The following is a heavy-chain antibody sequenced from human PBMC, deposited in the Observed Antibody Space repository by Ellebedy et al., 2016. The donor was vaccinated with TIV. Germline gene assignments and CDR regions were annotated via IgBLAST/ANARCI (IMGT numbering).Heavy chain of an antibody. D-gene: IGHD2-15*01. CDR2: INYDGSET. V-gene: IGHV3-7*03. J-gene: IGHJ4*02. CDR1: GFTFSSYW. Sequence: GESLKISCAASGFTFSSYWLTWVRQAPGKGLEWVANINYDGSETYYVDSMKGRFTIPRDNAKNSLYLQMNSLRADDTAVYYCVRDRYGRDMEDWGQGTLVAVSS. CDR3: VRDRYGRDMED.